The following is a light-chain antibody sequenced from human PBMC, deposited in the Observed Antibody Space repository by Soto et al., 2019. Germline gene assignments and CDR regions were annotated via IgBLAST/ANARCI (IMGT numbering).Light chain of an antibody. Sequence: DNKMTQSPSTLSASVGDRVTITCRASQGIVRWLAWYQQKPGKAPKLLIYAASSLQSGVPSRFSGSVSGTDFTLTISSLQPEDFATYYCQQSYSTPRTFGQGTKVDIK. V-gene: IGKV1-39*01. CDR2: AAS. CDR1: QGIVRW. CDR3: QQSYSTPRT. J-gene: IGKJ1*01.